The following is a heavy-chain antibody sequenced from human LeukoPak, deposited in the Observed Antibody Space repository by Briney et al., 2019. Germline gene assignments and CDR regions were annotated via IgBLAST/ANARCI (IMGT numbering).Heavy chain of an antibody. Sequence: GESLKISCRGSGFSFTSYWIGCVRQMPGKGLEWMGIIYPGDSDTGYSPSFQGQVTISADKSISTAYLQWSSLKASDTAMYYCARRGSTLNFDYWGQGTLVTVSS. V-gene: IGHV5-51*01. CDR2: IYPGDSDT. CDR3: ARRGSTLNFDY. D-gene: IGHD3-16*01. J-gene: IGHJ4*02. CDR1: GFSFTSYW.